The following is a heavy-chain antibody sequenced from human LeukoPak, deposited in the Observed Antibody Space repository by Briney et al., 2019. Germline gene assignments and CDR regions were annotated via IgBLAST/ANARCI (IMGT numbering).Heavy chain of an antibody. D-gene: IGHD3-10*01. CDR3: ASPTYYYGSGSYWDYYYYMDV. J-gene: IGHJ6*03. V-gene: IGHV7-4-1*02. CDR2: INTNTGNP. Sequence: ASVKVSCKASGYTFTSYAMNWVRQAPGQGLEWMGWINTNTGNPTYAQGFTGRFVFSLDTSVSTAYLQISSLKAEDTAVYYCASPTYYYGSGSYWDYYYYMDVWGKGTTVTISS. CDR1: GYTFTSYA.